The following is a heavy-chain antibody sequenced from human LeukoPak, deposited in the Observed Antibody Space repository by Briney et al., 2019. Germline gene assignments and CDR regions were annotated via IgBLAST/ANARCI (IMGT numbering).Heavy chain of an antibody. CDR3: ARRRSSSSSWYYFDY. Sequence: GESLKISCKGSGYSFTSYWIGWVRQMPGKGLEWMGIIYPGDSDTRYSPPFQGQVTISADKSISTAYLQWSSLKASDTAMYYCARRRSSSSSWYYFDYWGQGTLVTVSS. CDR1: GYSFTSYW. V-gene: IGHV5-51*01. J-gene: IGHJ4*02. CDR2: IYPGDSDT. D-gene: IGHD6-13*01.